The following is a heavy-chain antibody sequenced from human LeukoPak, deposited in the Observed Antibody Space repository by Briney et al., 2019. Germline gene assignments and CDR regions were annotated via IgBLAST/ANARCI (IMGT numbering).Heavy chain of an antibody. D-gene: IGHD4-17*01. CDR1: GFTFSSYA. CDR2: ISGSGGST. J-gene: IGHJ4*02. V-gene: IGHV3-23*01. CDR3: AKDYGDYTDVDY. Sequence: GGSLRLSCAASGFTFSSYAMSWVRQAPGKGLEWVSAISGSGGSTYYADSVKGRFTISRDNSKNTLYLQINSLRAEDTAVYYCAKDYGDYTDVDYWGQGTLVTVSS.